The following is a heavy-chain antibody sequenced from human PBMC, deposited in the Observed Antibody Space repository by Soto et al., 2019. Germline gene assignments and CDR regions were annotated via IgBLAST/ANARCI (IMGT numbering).Heavy chain of an antibody. V-gene: IGHV4-30-2*01. J-gene: IGHJ6*02. CDR1: GGSISSGGYS. CDR3: ARDLFSVNYYYGMDV. Sequence: SETLSLTCAVSGGSISSGGYSWSWIRQPPGKGLEWIGYIYHSGSTYYNPSLKSRVTISVDRSKNQFSLKLSSVTAADTAVYYCARDLFSVNYYYGMDVWGQGTTVTAP. D-gene: IGHD1-26*01. CDR2: IYHSGST.